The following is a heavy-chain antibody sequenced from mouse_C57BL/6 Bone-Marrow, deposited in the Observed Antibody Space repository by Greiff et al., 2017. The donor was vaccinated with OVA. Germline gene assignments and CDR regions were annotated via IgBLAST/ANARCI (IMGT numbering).Heavy chain of an antibody. CDR2: IDPEDGDT. CDR3: ADGYFYAMNY. Sequence: EVQLQQSGAELVRPGASVKLSCTASGFNIKDYYMHWVKQRPEQGLEWIGRIDPEDGDTEYAPKFQGKATMTADPSSNTAYLQLSSLTSEDTAVYYSADGYFYAMNYWGQGTAVTVSS. J-gene: IGHJ4*01. V-gene: IGHV14-1*01. CDR1: GFNIKDYY. D-gene: IGHD2-3*01.